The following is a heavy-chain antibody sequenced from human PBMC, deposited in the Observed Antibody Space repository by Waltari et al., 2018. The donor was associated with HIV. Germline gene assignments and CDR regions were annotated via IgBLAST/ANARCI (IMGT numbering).Heavy chain of an antibody. CDR1: GYTFTSYG. J-gene: IGHJ6*02. CDR2: ISAYDGNT. V-gene: IGHV1-18*01. CDR3: GREGPGRWLQLDDFCCDGMDV. Sequence: QVQMVQSGAEVKKPGASVKVSCKASGYTFTSYGIGWAGQAPGQGRAWMGWISAYDGNTKDAQKRQGRVTMTTDTSTSTAYMELRNLGSDETAVHYCGREGPGRWLQLDDFCCDGMDVWGQGTSVTVSS. D-gene: IGHD5-12*01.